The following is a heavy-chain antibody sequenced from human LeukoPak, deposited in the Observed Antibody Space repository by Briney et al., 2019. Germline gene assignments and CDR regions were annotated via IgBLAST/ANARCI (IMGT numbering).Heavy chain of an antibody. Sequence: GGSLRLSCAASGFTFSSYSMIWVRQAPGKGLERVSSISSSSSYIYYAVPVKGRFPIHRQNAKNSLYLQMNSLRAEDTAVYYCARDVPAHRRKLTGTTSYYYYYYMDVWGKGTTVTVSS. CDR2: ISSSSSYI. V-gene: IGHV3-21*01. J-gene: IGHJ6*03. CDR3: ARDVPAHRRKLTGTTSYYYYYYMDV. CDR1: GFTFSSYS. D-gene: IGHD1-7*01.